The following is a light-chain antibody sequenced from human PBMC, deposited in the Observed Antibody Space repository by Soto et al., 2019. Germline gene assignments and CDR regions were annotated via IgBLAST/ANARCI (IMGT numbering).Light chain of an antibody. J-gene: IGLJ3*02. CDR2: EVS. CDR3: LSYTSANTRV. CDR1: SSDIGGYNY. V-gene: IGLV2-14*01. Sequence: QSALTQPASVSGSPGQSITISCTGTSSDIGGYNYVSWYQQHPGKAPKVVIYEVSNRPLGVSNRFSGSKSGNTASLTISGLQPEDEADYYCLSYTSANTRVFGGGTKLTVL.